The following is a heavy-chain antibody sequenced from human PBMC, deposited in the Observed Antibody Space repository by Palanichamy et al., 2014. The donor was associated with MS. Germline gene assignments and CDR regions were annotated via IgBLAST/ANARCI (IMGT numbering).Heavy chain of an antibody. CDR2: IRSKAYGGTT. J-gene: IGHJ4*02. D-gene: IGHD3-3*01. CDR1: GFTFGDYA. V-gene: IGHV3-49*05. Sequence: EVQLVESGGGLVKPGRSLRLSCTASGFTFGDYAMSWFRQAPGKGLEWVGFIRSKAYGGTTEYAASVKGRFTISRDDSKSIAYLQMNSLKTEDTAVYYCTRAYSVLRFGVANIFDYWGQGTLVTVSS. CDR3: TRAYSVLRFGVANIFDY.